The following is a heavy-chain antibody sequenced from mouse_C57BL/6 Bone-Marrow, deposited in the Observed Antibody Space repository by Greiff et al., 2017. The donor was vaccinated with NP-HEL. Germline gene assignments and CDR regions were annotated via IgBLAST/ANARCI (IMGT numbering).Heavy chain of an antibody. D-gene: IGHD1-1*01. J-gene: IGHJ4*01. CDR1: GYTFTDYY. V-gene: IGHV1-19*01. CDR3: ARDRSSYYYAMDY. CDR2: INPYNGGT. Sequence: EVQLQQSGPVLVKPGASVKMSCKASGYTFTDYYMNWVKQRHGKSLEWIGGINPYNGGTSYNQKFKGKATLTVYKSSSTAYMERNSLTSEDSAVYYCARDRSSYYYAMDYWGQGTSVTVSS.